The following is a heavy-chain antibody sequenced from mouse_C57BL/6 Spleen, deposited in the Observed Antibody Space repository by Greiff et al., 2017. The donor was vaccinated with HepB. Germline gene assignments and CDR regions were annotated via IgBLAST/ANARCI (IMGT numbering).Heavy chain of an antibody. CDR1: GFTFSDYG. V-gene: IGHV5-17*01. J-gene: IGHJ2*01. D-gene: IGHD1-1*01. CDR3: AGAEDYYYFDY. Sequence: EVQLVESGAGLVKPGGSLKLSCAASGFTFSDYGMHWVRQAPEKGLEWVAYISSDSSTIYYADTVKGRFTITVDNAKNTLFLQMTSLTSEDTAMYYCAGAEDYYYFDYWGQGTTLTVSS. CDR2: ISSDSSTI.